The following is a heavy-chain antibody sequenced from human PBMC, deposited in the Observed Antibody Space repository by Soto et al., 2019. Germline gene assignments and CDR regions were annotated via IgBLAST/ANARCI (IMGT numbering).Heavy chain of an antibody. CDR1: GGTFSSYA. D-gene: IGHD2-8*01. CDR3: ARDSYCTNGVCTTYYYYYYGMDV. Sequence: QVQLVQSGAEVKKPGSSVKVSCKASGGTFSSYAISWVRQAPGQGLEWMGGIIPIFGTANYAQKFQGRVTITADKSTSTAYIELSSLRSEDTAVYYCARDSYCTNGVCTTYYYYYYGMDVWGQGTTVTVSS. V-gene: IGHV1-69*06. J-gene: IGHJ6*02. CDR2: IIPIFGTA.